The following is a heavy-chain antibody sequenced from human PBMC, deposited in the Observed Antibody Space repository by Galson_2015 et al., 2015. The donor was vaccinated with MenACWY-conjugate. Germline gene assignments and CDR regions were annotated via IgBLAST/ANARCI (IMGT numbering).Heavy chain of an antibody. CDR3: AREYNK. J-gene: IGHJ4*02. CDR1: GDSISNSY. V-gene: IGHV4-59*01. D-gene: IGHD1-14*01. Sequence: SETLSLTCTVSGDSISNSYWSWIRQSPGEGLEWIGLIYSSGSTKYNPSLKSRVTISLDMSKNQVSLKLSSVTAADTAVYYCAREYNKWGQGTLVTVSS. CDR2: IYSSGST.